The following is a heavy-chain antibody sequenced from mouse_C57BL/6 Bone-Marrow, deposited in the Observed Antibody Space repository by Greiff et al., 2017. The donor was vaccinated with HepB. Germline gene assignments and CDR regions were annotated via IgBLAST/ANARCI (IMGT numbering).Heavy chain of an antibody. D-gene: IGHD2-2*01. V-gene: IGHV3-6*01. CDR3: AIYYGSAWFAY. CDR2: ISYDGSN. Sequence: EVKLMESGPGLVKPSQSLSLTCSVTGYSITSGYYWNWIRQFPGNKLEWMGYISYDGSNNYNPSLKNRISITRDTSKNQFFLKLNSVTTEDTATYYCAIYYGSAWFAYWGQGTLVTVSA. CDR1: GYSITSGYY. J-gene: IGHJ3*01.